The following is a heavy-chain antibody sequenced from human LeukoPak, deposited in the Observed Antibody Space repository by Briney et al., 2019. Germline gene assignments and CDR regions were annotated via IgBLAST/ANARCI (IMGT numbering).Heavy chain of an antibody. CDR1: GFTFSTYW. CDR2: IKQDGSEK. V-gene: IGHV3-7*01. J-gene: IGHJ6*04. Sequence: GGSLRLSCAASGFTFSTYWMTWVRQAPGKGLEWVANIKQDGSEKYFVDSVKDRFTIPRDNAKKSLYLQMNSLRAEDTAVYYCAELGITMIGGVWGKGTTVTISS. CDR3: AELGITMIGGV. D-gene: IGHD3-10*02.